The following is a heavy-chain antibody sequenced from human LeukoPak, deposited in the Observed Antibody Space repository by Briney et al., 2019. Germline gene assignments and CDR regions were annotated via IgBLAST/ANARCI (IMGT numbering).Heavy chain of an antibody. CDR1: GFTFSNYA. D-gene: IGHD2/OR15-2a*01. J-gene: IGHJ4*02. CDR3: AKNRGAPL. CDR2: ISGSGDST. V-gene: IGHV3-23*01. Sequence: GGSLRLPCAASGFTFSNYAMRWVRQAPGKGLEWVSGISGSGDSTYYADSVKGRFTISRDNAKNSLYLQMNSLRAEDTAVYYCAKNRGAPLWGQGTLVTVSS.